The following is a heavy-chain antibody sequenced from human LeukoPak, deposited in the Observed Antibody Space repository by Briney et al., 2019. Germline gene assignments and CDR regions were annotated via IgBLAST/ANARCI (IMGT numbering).Heavy chain of an antibody. CDR3: AQGGAAGHYYYYMDV. CDR2: IYYSGST. V-gene: IGHV4-59*01. D-gene: IGHD6-13*01. Sequence: SETLSLTCTVSGGSISSYYWSWIRQPPGKGLEWIGYIYYSGSTNYNPSLKSRVTISVDTSKNQFSLKLSSVTAADTAVYYCAQGGAAGHYYYYMDVWGKGTTVTVSS. J-gene: IGHJ6*03. CDR1: GGSISSYY.